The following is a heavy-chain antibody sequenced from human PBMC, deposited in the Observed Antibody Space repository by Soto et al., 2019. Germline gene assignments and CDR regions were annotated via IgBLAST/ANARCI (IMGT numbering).Heavy chain of an antibody. J-gene: IGHJ5*02. CDR3: ARVPGP. Sequence: SEPLSHSYAVSDGYISSGGYSWSWIQQPPGKGLEWIGYIYHSGSTYYNPSLKSRVTISVDRSKNQFSLKLSSVTAADTAVYYCARVPGPWGLGNLVTVSS. CDR1: DGYISSGGYS. V-gene: IGHV4-30-2*01. CDR2: IYHSGST.